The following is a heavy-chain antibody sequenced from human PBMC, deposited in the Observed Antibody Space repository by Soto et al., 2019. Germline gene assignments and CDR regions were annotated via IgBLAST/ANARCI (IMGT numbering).Heavy chain of an antibody. CDR3: ATNAFDIVVVPAYPYGMDV. V-gene: IGHV1-18*01. J-gene: IGHJ6*02. D-gene: IGHD2-2*01. Sequence: ASVKVSCKASGYTFTSYGISWVRQAPGQGLEWMGWISAYNGNTNHAQKLQGRVTMTTDTATSTAYRELRSLRSDDTAVYYCATNAFDIVVVPAYPYGMDVWGQGTTVTVSS. CDR2: ISAYNGNT. CDR1: GYTFTSYG.